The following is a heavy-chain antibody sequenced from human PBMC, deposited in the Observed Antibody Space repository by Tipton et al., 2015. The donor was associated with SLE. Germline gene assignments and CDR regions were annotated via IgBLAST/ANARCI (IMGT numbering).Heavy chain of an antibody. CDR1: GGSFSGYY. D-gene: IGHD2-15*01. CDR2: INHSGST. V-gene: IGHV4-34*01. CDR3: ATSIVGNAFDI. J-gene: IGHJ3*02. Sequence: TLSLTCAVYGGSFSGYYWSWIRQPPGKGLEWIGEINHSGSTNYNPSLKSRVTISVDTSKNQFSVKLSSVTAADTAVYYCATSIVGNAFDIWGQGTMVTVSS.